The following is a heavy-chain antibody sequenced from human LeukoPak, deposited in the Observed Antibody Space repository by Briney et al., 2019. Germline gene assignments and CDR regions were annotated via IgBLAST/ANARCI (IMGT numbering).Heavy chain of an antibody. V-gene: IGHV3-23*01. CDR1: GFTFSSYA. CDR2: ISGSGGST. Sequence: GGSLRLSCAASGFTFSSYAMSWVRQAPGKGLEWVSAISGSGGSTYYADSVKGRFTISRDNSKNTLYLQMNSLRAEDTAVYYCAKGSYYDSSGSFYFDYWGQGTLVTVSS. J-gene: IGHJ4*02. D-gene: IGHD3-22*01. CDR3: AKGSYYDSSGSFYFDY.